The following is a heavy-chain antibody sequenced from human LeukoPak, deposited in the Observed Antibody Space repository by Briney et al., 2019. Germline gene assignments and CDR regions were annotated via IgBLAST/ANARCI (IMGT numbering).Heavy chain of an antibody. D-gene: IGHD2/OR15-2a*01. Sequence: GGSLRLSCAASGFTFSSYSMNWVRQAPGKGLEWVSYISSTSNSIYYADSVKGRFTISRDNAKNSLYLQMNSLRADDTAVYYCARDVRYGFDYWGQGTLVTVSS. CDR2: ISSTSNSI. CDR1: GFTFSSYS. J-gene: IGHJ4*02. CDR3: ARDVRYGFDY. V-gene: IGHV3-48*01.